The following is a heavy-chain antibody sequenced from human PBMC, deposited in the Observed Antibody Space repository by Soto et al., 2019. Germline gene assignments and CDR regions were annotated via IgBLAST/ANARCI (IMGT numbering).Heavy chain of an antibody. V-gene: IGHV3-30*03. D-gene: IGHD3-16*01. CDR1: GFTFSSHD. J-gene: IGHJ4*02. Sequence: VGSLRLSCAAAGFTFSSHDMHWVRQAPGKGLEWVAVISRDGSIKDYTDSVKGRFTISRDNPKNTVSLQMNSLRTEDTAVYYCTRDLGWITFIPQAVFDLCGLGTLVTVSS. CDR2: ISRDGSIK. CDR3: TRDLGWITFIPQAVFDL.